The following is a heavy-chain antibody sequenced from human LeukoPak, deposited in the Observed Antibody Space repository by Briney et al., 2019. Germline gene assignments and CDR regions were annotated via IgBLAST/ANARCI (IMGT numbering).Heavy chain of an antibody. J-gene: IGHJ4*02. Sequence: GSLRLSCAASGFTFSGYSMNWVRQAPGKGLEWIGSIYYSGSTYYNPSLKSRVTISVDTSKNQFSLKLSSVTAADTAVYYCARGIGSTSCFDYWGQGTLVTVSS. V-gene: IGHV4-38-2*01. CDR3: ARGIGSTSCFDY. CDR1: GFTFSGYS. CDR2: IYYSGST. D-gene: IGHD2-2*01.